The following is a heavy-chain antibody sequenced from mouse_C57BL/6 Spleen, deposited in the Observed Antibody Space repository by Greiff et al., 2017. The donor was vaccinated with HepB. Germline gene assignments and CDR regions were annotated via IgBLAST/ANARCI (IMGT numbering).Heavy chain of an antibody. CDR1: GYTFTSYG. V-gene: IGHV1-81*01. CDR2: IYPRSGNT. D-gene: IGHD3-1*01. Sequence: QVQLKESGAELVRPGASVKLSCKASGYTFTSYGISWVKQRTGQGLEWIGEIYPRSGNTYYNEKFKGKATLTADKSSRTAYMELRSLTSEDSAVYFCARSGGYNFDVWGTGTTVTVSS. J-gene: IGHJ1*03. CDR3: ARSGGYNFDV.